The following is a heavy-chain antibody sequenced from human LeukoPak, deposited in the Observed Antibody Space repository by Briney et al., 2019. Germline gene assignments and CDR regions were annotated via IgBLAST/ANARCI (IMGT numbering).Heavy chain of an antibody. V-gene: IGHV1-18*04. D-gene: IGHD3-3*01. CDR2: INPNSGNT. J-gene: IGHJ4*02. CDR3: ARDEGVWYDFWSGHPPYYFDY. Sequence: GASVKVSCKASGYTFTGYYMHWVRQAPGQGLEWMGWINPNSGNTNYAQKLQGRVTMTTDTSTSTAYMELRSLRSDDTAVYYCARDEGVWYDFWSGHPPYYFDYWGQGTLVTVSS. CDR1: GYTFTGYY.